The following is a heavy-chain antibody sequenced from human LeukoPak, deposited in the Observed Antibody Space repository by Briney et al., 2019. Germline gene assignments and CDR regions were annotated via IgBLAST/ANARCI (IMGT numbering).Heavy chain of an antibody. V-gene: IGHV4-59*13. CDR3: ARRYGSGSSGTFDY. Sequence: PSETLSLTCTVSGGSIGSFFWSWIRQPPGKALEWIGYIYYSGSTNYNPSLKSRVTISVDTSKNQFSLKLSSVTAADTAVYYCARRYGSGSSGTFDYWGQGTLVTVSS. D-gene: IGHD3-10*01. CDR2: IYYSGST. CDR1: GGSIGSFF. J-gene: IGHJ4*02.